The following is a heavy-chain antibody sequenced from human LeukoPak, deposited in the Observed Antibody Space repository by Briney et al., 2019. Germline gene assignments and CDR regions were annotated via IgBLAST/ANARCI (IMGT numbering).Heavy chain of an antibody. CDR3: AAILRGITIFGVVKYNWFDP. D-gene: IGHD3-3*01. CDR1: GGSFSGYY. Sequence: SETLSLTCAVYGGSFSGYYWSWIRQPPGKGLEWIGEINHSGSTNYNPSLKSRVTISVDTSKNQFSLKLSSVTAADTAVYYCAAILRGITIFGVVKYNWFDPWGQGTLVTVSS. J-gene: IGHJ5*02. V-gene: IGHV4-34*01. CDR2: INHSGST.